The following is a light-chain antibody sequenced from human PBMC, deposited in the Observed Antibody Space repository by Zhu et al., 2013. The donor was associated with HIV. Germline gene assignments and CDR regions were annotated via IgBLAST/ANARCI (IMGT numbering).Light chain of an antibody. CDR1: QSVSSN. Sequence: EIVMTQSPGTLSVSPGERATLSCRASQSVSSNLAWYQQKPGQAPKLLIYGASTRATGIPARFSGSGSGTEFTLTITSLQSEDFAVYYCQQYNDWPPWTFGQGTKVEFK. CDR3: QQYNDWPPWT. J-gene: IGKJ1*01. CDR2: GAS. V-gene: IGKV3-15*01.